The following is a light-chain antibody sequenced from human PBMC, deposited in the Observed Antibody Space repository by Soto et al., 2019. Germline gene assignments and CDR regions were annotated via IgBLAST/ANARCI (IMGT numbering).Light chain of an antibody. CDR1: ENVNSW. Sequence: DIQMTQSPSTLSASIGDRVTITCRASENVNSWLAWYQQKPGKAPKVLIYKASNLESGVPSRFSGSGSGTDFTLTITSLQPDDFATYYCQHYNSYSRTFGQGTKVDIK. V-gene: IGKV1-5*03. CDR3: QHYNSYSRT. J-gene: IGKJ1*01. CDR2: KAS.